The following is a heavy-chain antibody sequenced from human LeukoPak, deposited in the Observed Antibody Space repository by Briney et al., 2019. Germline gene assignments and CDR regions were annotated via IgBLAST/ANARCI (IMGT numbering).Heavy chain of an antibody. Sequence: AGGSLRLSCAASGFTFSGYSMNWVRQAPGKGLEWVSSISSSSSYIYYADSVKGRFTISRDNSKNTLYLQMNSLRAEDTAVYYCAREGYYDSSGMFGYWGQGTLVTVSS. D-gene: IGHD3-22*01. CDR2: ISSSSSYI. V-gene: IGHV3-21*01. CDR3: AREGYYDSSGMFGY. J-gene: IGHJ4*02. CDR1: GFTFSGYS.